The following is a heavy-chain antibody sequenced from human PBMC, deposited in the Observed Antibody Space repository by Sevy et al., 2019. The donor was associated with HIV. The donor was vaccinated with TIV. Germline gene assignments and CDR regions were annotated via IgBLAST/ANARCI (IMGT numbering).Heavy chain of an antibody. D-gene: IGHD2-2*02. Sequence: SETLSLTCTVSGGSISSSSYYWGWIRQPPGKGLEWIGSIYYSGSTYYNPSLKSRVTISVDTSKNQFSLKLGSVTAAETAVYYCARQAHIVVVPAAIEGPGWFDPWGQGTLVTVSS. J-gene: IGHJ5*02. CDR2: IYYSGST. CDR3: ARQAHIVVVPAAIEGPGWFDP. CDR1: GGSISSSSYY. V-gene: IGHV4-39*01.